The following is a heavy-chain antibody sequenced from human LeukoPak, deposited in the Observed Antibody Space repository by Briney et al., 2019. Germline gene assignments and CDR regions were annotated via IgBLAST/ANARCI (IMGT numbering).Heavy chain of an antibody. CDR2: ISSSSSYI. Sequence: GGSLRLSCAASGFTFSSYSMNWVRQAPGEGLEWVSSISSSSSYIYYADSVKGRFTISRDNAKNSLYLQMNSLRAEDTAVYYCARDSPRGGFDPWGQGTLVTVSS. D-gene: IGHD3-10*01. J-gene: IGHJ5*02. CDR1: GFTFSSYS. V-gene: IGHV3-21*01. CDR3: ARDSPRGGFDP.